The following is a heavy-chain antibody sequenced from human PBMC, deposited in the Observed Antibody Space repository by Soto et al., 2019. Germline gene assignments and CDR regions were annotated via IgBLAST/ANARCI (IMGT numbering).Heavy chain of an antibody. Sequence: QLVESGGGLVQPGGSLRLSCLASGFTFSNYAMHWVRQAPGKGLEYVSAISNSGDSTYYADSVKGRFTISRDNSKNTLFLQMSTVRTEDTAVYYCVKDHGPCHLTFEYWGQGTLVTVSA. CDR2: ISNSGDST. CDR1: GFTFSNYA. J-gene: IGHJ4*02. CDR3: VKDHGPCHLTFEY. V-gene: IGHV3-64D*06.